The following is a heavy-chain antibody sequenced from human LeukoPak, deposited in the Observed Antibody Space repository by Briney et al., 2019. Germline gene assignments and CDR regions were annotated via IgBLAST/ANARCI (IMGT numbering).Heavy chain of an antibody. V-gene: IGHV1-2*02. D-gene: IGHD3-3*01. CDR1: GFTFTSNG. J-gene: IGHJ5*02. Sequence: GASVKVSCKTSGFTFTSNGISWVRQAPGQGLEWMGWINPNSGGTNYAQKFQGRVTMTRDTSISTAYMELSRLRSDDTAVYYCAREYKEVLRFLEWFQGFFDPWGQGTLVTVSS. CDR2: INPNSGGT. CDR3: AREYKEVLRFLEWFQGFFDP.